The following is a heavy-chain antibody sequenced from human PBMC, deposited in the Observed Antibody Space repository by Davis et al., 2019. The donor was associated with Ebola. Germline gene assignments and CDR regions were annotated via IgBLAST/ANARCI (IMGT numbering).Heavy chain of an antibody. V-gene: IGHV4-39*01. D-gene: IGHD7-27*01. CDR2: IYYSGST. Sequence: SETLSLTCTVSGGSISSSSYYWGWIRQPPGKGLEWIGSIYYSGSTYYNPSLKSRVTISVDTSKNQFSLKLSSVTAADTAVYYCAKHRAEWLTGIFDSWGQGTQVTVSS. CDR1: GGSISSSSYY. J-gene: IGHJ4*02. CDR3: AKHRAEWLTGIFDS.